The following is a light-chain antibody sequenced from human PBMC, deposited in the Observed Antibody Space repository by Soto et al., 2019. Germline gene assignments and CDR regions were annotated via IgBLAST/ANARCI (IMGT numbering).Light chain of an antibody. V-gene: IGLV2-18*02. CDR1: SSDVGSYNR. CDR2: EVS. Sequence: QSVLTQPSSVSGSPGQSVAISCTGTSSDVGSYNRVSWYQQPPGAAPKLMIYEVSNRPSGVPDRFSGSKSGNTASLTISGLQAEDEADYYCNSYTGSSTYVFGTGTRSPS. J-gene: IGLJ1*01. CDR3: NSYTGSSTYV.